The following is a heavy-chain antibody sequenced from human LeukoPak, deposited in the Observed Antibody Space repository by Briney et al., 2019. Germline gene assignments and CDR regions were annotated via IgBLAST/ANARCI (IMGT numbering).Heavy chain of an antibody. CDR1: GYTFSSYD. D-gene: IGHD3-3*01. CDR2: VNPNSGNT. CDR3: ARGGFWSGYSNYYYMDV. Sequence: HWASVKVSCKASGYTFSSYDINWVRQAPGQGLEWMGWVNPNSGNTGYAQKFQGRVTITRNTSISTAYLELRSLRSEDTAVYYCARGGFWSGYSNYYYMDVWGKGTTVTVSS. V-gene: IGHV1-8*01. J-gene: IGHJ6*03.